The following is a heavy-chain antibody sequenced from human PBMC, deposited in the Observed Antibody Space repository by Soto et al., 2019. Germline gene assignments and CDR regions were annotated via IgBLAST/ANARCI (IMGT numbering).Heavy chain of an antibody. CDR2: IDPSDSYT. CDR1: GYSFTSYW. J-gene: IGHJ4*02. Sequence: PGEYLKISCKGSGYSFTSYWISWVRQMPGKGLGWMGRIDPSDSYTNYSPSFQGHVTISADKSISTANLQWSSLKASDTAMYYCARIHYYDSSGYSDWGQGTLVTVSS. D-gene: IGHD3-22*01. CDR3: ARIHYYDSSGYSD. V-gene: IGHV5-10-1*01.